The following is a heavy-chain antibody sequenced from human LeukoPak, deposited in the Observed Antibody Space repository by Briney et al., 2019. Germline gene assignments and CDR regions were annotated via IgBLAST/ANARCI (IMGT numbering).Heavy chain of an antibody. CDR3: ARGDWGSFKSPDS. CDR2: ITPKNGGT. CDR1: GYTFTDYY. J-gene: IGHJ4*02. V-gene: IGHV1-2*02. D-gene: IGHD7-27*01. Sequence: ASVKVSCKASGYTFTDYYIHWVRQAPGQGLEWMGWITPKNGGTNYAQKFQGRVIMTGDTSITTAYMELSGLRSDDTAVYYCARGDWGSFKSPDSWGQGTLVTVSS.